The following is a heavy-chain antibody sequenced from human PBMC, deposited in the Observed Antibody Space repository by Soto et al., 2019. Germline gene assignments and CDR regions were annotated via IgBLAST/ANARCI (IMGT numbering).Heavy chain of an antibody. J-gene: IGHJ4*02. V-gene: IGHV3-23*01. D-gene: IGHD2-2*01. CDR2: ITGSGDST. CDR1: GFTFSSYA. CDR3: ATDECSTSSCYGD. Sequence: GGSLRLSCVASGFTFSSYAMSWVRQAPGKGLEWVSAITGSGDSTYYADSVKGRFTISRDDSKNTLYLEMNSLRAEDTALYYCATDECSTSSCYGDWGQGTQVTVSS.